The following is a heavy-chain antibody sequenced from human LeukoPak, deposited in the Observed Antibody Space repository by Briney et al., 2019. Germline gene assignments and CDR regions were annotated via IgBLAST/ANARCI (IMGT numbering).Heavy chain of an antibody. CDR2: ISSSSSYI. D-gene: IGHD5-24*01. V-gene: IGHV3-21*01. CDR3: ARDSTRDGYLYYYYYYMDV. J-gene: IGHJ6*03. Sequence: GGSLRLSCAASGFTFSSYSMNWVRQAPGKGLEWVSSISSSSSYIYYADSVKGRFTISRDNAKNSLYLQMNSLRAEDTAVYYCARDSTRDGYLYYYYYYMDVWGKGTTVTVSS. CDR1: GFTFSSYS.